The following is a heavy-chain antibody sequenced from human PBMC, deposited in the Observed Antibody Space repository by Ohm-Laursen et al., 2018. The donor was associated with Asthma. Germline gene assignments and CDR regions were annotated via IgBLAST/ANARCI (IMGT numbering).Heavy chain of an antibody. J-gene: IGHJ4*02. CDR2: ISYVGSNK. Sequence: SLRLSCAASGFTFRSYAMHWVRQAPGKGLEWVAVISYVGSNKYYADSVRGRFTISRDNSKNTLYLQMNSLRAEDTAVYYCAKDKDGSGSLDFWGQGTLVTVSS. D-gene: IGHD3-10*01. V-gene: IGHV3-30-3*01. CDR3: AKDKDGSGSLDF. CDR1: GFTFRSYA.